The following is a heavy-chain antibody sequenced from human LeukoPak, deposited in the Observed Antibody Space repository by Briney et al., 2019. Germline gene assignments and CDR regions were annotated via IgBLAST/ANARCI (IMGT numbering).Heavy chain of an antibody. Sequence: SETLSLTCTVSGGSISSYYWSWIRQPPRKGLEWSGYIYYGWVHNHIPYFKSRVNISVDTYMNQFSLKLSSVTAADTAVYYCARGGASGSHLHWFDPWGQGTLVTVSS. V-gene: IGHV4-59*01. J-gene: IGHJ5*02. CDR1: GGSISSYY. CDR3: ARGGASGSHLHWFDP. CDR2: IYYGWVH. D-gene: IGHD3-10*01.